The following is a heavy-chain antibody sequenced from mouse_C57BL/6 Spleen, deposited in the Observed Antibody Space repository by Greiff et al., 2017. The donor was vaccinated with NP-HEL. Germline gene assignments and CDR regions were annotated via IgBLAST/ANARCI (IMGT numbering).Heavy chain of an antibody. D-gene: IGHD2-4*01. CDR3: ARKGYDYDEGGAMDY. CDR2: IYPYNGVS. J-gene: IGHJ4*01. Sequence: EVQRVESGPELVKPGASVKISCKASGYSFTGYYMHWVKQSHGNILDWIGYIYPYNGVSSYNQKFKGKATLTVDKSSSTAYMELRSLTSEDSAVYYCARKGYDYDEGGAMDYWGQGTSVTVSS. V-gene: IGHV1-31*01. CDR1: GYSFTGYY.